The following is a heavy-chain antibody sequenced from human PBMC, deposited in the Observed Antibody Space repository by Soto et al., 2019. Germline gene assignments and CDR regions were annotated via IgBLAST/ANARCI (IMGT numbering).Heavy chain of an antibody. CDR2: ISSSSSTI. Sequence: GGSLRLSCAASGFTFSSYSMNWVRQAPGKGLEWVSYISSSSSTIYYADSVKGRFTISRDNAKNSLYLQMNSLRAEDTAVYYCARKIRDDFWSGYLLEGNAIDYWGQGTLVTVSS. D-gene: IGHD3-3*01. V-gene: IGHV3-48*01. CDR3: ARKIRDDFWSGYLLEGNAIDY. CDR1: GFTFSSYS. J-gene: IGHJ4*02.